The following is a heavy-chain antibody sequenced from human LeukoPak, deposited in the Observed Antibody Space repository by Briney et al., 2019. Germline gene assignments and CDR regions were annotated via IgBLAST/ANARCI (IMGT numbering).Heavy chain of an antibody. CDR3: AREIGVDTAMVTGDAFDI. CDR1: GYTFTSYY. D-gene: IGHD5-18*01. V-gene: IGHV1-46*01. Sequence: ASVKVSCKASGYTFTSYYVHWVRQAPGQGLEWMGIINPSGGSTSYAQKFQGRVTMTRDTSTSTVYLELSSLRSEDTAVYYCAREIGVDTAMVTGDAFDIWGQGTMVTVSS. J-gene: IGHJ3*02. CDR2: INPSGGST.